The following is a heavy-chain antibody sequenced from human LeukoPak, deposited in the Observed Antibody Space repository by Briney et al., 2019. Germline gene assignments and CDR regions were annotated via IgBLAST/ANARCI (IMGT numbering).Heavy chain of an antibody. CDR1: GGTFSSYA. J-gene: IGHJ2*01. V-gene: IGHV1-69*13. D-gene: IGHD4-17*01. CDR2: IIPIFGTA. Sequence: SVKVSCKASGGTFSSYAISWVRQAPGQGLEWMGGIIPIFGTANYAQKFQGRVTITADESTSTAYMELSSLRSEDTAVYYCARDLSSDGDLYWYFDLWGRGTLVTVSS. CDR3: ARDLSSDGDLYWYFDL.